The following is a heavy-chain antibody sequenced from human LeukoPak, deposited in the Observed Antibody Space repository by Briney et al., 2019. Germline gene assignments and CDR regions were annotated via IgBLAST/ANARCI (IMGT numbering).Heavy chain of an antibody. CDR1: GFTFSSYA. CDR3: AKDGRDMIVVVTPFDY. V-gene: IGHV3-23*01. D-gene: IGHD3-22*01. CDR2: ISGSGGST. Sequence: PGGSLRLSCAASGFTFSSYAMSWVRQAPGKGLEWVSAISGSGGSTYYADSVKGRFTISRDNSKNTLYLQMNSLRAEDTAVYYCAKDGRDMIVVVTPFDYWGQGALVTVSS. J-gene: IGHJ4*02.